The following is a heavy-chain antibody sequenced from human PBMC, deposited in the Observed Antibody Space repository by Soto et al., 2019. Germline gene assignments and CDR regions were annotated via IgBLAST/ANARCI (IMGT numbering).Heavy chain of an antibody. J-gene: IGHJ6*02. CDR1: GGSISSDGNY. Sequence: SETLSLTCTVSGGSISSDGNYWSWIRQHPGKGLEWIGYIYYSGSTYYNPSLKSRVIISVDTSKNQFSLKLNSVTAADTAVYYCARARMVRGIIYYYGMDVWGQGTTVTVSS. D-gene: IGHD3-10*01. CDR2: IYYSGST. CDR3: ARARMVRGIIYYYGMDV. V-gene: IGHV4-31*03.